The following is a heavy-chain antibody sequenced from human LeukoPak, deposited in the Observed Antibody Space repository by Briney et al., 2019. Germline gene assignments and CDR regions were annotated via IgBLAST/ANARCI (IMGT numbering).Heavy chain of an antibody. CDR1: GYTFTGYY. Sequence: ASVKVSCKASGYTFTGYYMHWVRQAPGQGLEWMGWINPNSGGTNYAQKFQGWVTMTRDTSISTAYMELSRLRSDDTAVYYCARGLKSCINGVCYDRDWGQGTLVTVSS. D-gene: IGHD2-8*01. J-gene: IGHJ4*02. V-gene: IGHV1-2*04. CDR3: ARGLKSCINGVCYDRD. CDR2: INPNSGGT.